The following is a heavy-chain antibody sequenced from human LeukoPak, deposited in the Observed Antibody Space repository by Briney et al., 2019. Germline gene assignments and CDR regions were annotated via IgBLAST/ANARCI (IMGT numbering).Heavy chain of an antibody. CDR1: GFTFDDYD. V-gene: IGHV3-9*01. CDR3: AKGISVGIVAEPVAMVSPLDV. D-gene: IGHD2-2*01. J-gene: IGHJ3*01. Sequence: GGSLRLSCAASGFTFDDYDMHWVRQAPGKGLEWVSGITWNSHSIAYADSVKGRFTISRDNAKNSLYLQMNSLRAEDTALYYCAKGISVGIVAEPVAMVSPLDVWGQGTMVTVSS. CDR2: ITWNSHSI.